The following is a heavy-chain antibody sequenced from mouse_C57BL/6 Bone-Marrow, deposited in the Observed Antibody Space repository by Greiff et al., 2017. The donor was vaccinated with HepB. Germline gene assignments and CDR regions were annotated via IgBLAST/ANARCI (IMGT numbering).Heavy chain of an antibody. CDR2: IDPSDSYT. CDR3: ARRRAFITTVGWYFDV. V-gene: IGHV1-69*01. D-gene: IGHD1-1*01. Sequence: QVQLQQPGAELVMPGASVKLSCKASGYTFTSYWMHWVKQRPGQGLEWIGEIDPSDSYTNYNQKFKGKSTLTVDKSSSTAYMQLSSLSSEDSAVYYCARRRAFITTVGWYFDVWGTGTTVTVSA. J-gene: IGHJ1*03. CDR1: GYTFTSYW.